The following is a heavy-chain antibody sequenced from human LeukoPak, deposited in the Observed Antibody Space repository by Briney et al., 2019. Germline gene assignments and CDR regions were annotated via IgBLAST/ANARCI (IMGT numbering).Heavy chain of an antibody. V-gene: IGHV3-21*01. Sequence: GGSLRLSCAASGFTFSSYSMNWVRQAPGKGLEWVSSVSSSSSYIYYADSVKGRFTISRDNAKNSLYLQMNSLRAEDTAAYYCARERGGSGSYYDQTAFDIWGQGTMVTVSS. D-gene: IGHD1-26*01. J-gene: IGHJ3*02. CDR2: VSSSSSYI. CDR1: GFTFSSYS. CDR3: ARERGGSGSYYDQTAFDI.